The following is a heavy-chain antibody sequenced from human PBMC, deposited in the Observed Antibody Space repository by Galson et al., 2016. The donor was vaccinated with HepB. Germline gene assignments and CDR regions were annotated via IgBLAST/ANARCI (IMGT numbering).Heavy chain of an antibody. Sequence: SLRLSCSAFGFTFRSFDMSWVRQAPGKGLEWVSSISGRGDNTYYADSVKGRFTISRDNSKNTLDLQMKNLRAEDTAIYYCAKLPIPYSGSARDFWGQGTLATVSS. CDR3: AKLPIPYSGSARDF. J-gene: IGHJ4*02. V-gene: IGHV3-23*01. D-gene: IGHD1-26*01. CDR2: ISGRGDNT. CDR1: GFTFRSFD.